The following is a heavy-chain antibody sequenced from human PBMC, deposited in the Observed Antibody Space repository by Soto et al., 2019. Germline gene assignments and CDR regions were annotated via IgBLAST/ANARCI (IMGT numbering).Heavy chain of an antibody. CDR1: GFTFSSYD. CDR3: ARASTARYDFWSGYYERGPYYYYGMDV. J-gene: IGHJ6*02. Sequence: GSLRLSCAASGFTFSSYDMHWVRQATGKGLEWVSAIGTAGDTYYPGSVKGRFTISRENAKNSLYLQMNSLRAGDTAVYYCARASTARYDFWSGYYERGPYYYYGMDVWGQGTTVTVSS. D-gene: IGHD3-3*01. V-gene: IGHV3-13*01. CDR2: IGTAGDT.